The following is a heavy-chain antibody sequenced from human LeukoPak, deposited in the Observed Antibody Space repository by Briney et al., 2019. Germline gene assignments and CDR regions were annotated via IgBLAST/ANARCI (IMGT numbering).Heavy chain of an antibody. Sequence: PGGSLRLSCAASGFTFSSYAMSWVRQAPGKGLEWVSAISGSGGSTYYADSVKGRFTISRDNSKNTLYLQMNSLRAEDTAVYYCAKAVVVVPAAIVSYFEYWGQGTLVTVSS. D-gene: IGHD2-2*02. V-gene: IGHV3-23*01. CDR1: GFTFSSYA. CDR3: AKAVVVVPAAIVSYFEY. J-gene: IGHJ4*02. CDR2: ISGSGGST.